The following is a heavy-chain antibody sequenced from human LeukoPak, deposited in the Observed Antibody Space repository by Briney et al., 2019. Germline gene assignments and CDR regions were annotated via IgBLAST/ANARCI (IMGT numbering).Heavy chain of an antibody. D-gene: IGHD3-3*01. CDR3: AKDVSPDVLRFLEWPRGMDV. CDR1: GFTFSSYA. V-gene: IGHV3-23*01. Sequence: GGSLRLSCAASGFTFSSYAMNWVRQAPGKGLEWVSTVSTTGGNTYHADSVKGRFTISRDNSKNTLYLQMNSLRAEDTAVYYCAKDVSPDVLRFLEWPRGMDVWGQGTTVTVSS. CDR2: VSTTGGNT. J-gene: IGHJ6*02.